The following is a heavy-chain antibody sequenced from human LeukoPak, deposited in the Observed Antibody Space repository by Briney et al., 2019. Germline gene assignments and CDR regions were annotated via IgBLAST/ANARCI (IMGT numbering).Heavy chain of an antibody. J-gene: IGHJ4*02. CDR1: GFTFDDYT. CDR3: AKEDHFAS. V-gene: IGHV3-9*01. CDR2: ITWNSGSI. Sequence: GGSLRLSCAASGFTFDDYTMHWVRQAPGKGLEWVSGITWNSGSIGYADSVRGRFTISRDNAKNSLYLEMNSLRAEDTALYYCAKEDHFASWGQGTLVTVSS.